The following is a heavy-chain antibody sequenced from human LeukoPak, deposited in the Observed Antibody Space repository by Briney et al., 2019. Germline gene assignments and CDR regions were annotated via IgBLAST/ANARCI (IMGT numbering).Heavy chain of an antibody. CDR3: ARYVSGSPGAFDI. V-gene: IGHV4-59*08. J-gene: IGHJ3*02. CDR1: GASISSKY. CDR2: IYYSGST. D-gene: IGHD3-10*01. Sequence: SETLSLTCTVSGASISSKYWSWIRQPPGKGLEWIGYIYYSGSTSYSPSLKSRVTISLDTSKNQFSLKLTSVTAVDTAVYYCARYVSGSPGAFDIWGQGTMVTVSS.